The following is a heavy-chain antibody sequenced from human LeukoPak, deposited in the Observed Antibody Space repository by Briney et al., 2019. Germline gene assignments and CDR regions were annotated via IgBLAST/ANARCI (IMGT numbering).Heavy chain of an antibody. CDR1: GVSISSSCYY. J-gene: IGHJ5*02. V-gene: IGHV4-39*01. D-gene: IGHD4-17*01. Sequence: SETLSLTCTVSGVSISSSCYYWVWLPPPPGKGLEWYGNIYYSGGTYYVSSLNSRHTIPVDPPKTQFYLRLSSVTPADAAVYYCASPTPLLPVYGDPPIHNWFGPWGQGNLVTVSS. CDR3: ASPTPLLPVYGDPPIHNWFGP. CDR2: IYYSGGT.